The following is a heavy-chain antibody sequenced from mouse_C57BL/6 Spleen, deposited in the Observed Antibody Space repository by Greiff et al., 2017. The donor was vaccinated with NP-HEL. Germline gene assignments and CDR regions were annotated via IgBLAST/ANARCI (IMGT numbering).Heavy chain of an antibody. Sequence: VQLKQSGAELVRPGASVKLSCTASGFNIKDYYMHWVKQRPEQGLEWIGRIDPEDGDTEYAPKFQGKATMTADTSSNTAYLQLSSLTSEDTAVYYCTTDYGSSYSFDYWGQGTTLTVSS. J-gene: IGHJ2*01. CDR2: IDPEDGDT. V-gene: IGHV14-1*01. CDR3: TTDYGSSYSFDY. D-gene: IGHD1-1*01. CDR1: GFNIKDYY.